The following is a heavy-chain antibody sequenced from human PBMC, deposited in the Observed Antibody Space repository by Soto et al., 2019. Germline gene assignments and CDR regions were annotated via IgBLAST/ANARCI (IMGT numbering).Heavy chain of an antibody. CDR1: GITISNYP. CDR2: ISGSGDGT. D-gene: IGHD3-22*01. V-gene: IGHV3-23*01. Sequence: DVQLLESGGGLVQPGGSLRLSCAASGITISNYPMSWVRQAPGKGLDWVSGISGSGDGTYYADSAKGRFTTSKDISKNSLSLQLDNRGVEDTAVYFCVKDDGGYPSTAPHWGQGTLVTFPS. J-gene: IGHJ1*01. CDR3: VKDDGGYPSTAPH.